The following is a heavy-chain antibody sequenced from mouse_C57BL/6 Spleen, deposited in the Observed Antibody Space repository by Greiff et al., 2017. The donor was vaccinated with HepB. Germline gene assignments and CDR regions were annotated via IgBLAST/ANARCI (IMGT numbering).Heavy chain of an antibody. D-gene: IGHD1-1*01. J-gene: IGHJ3*01. Sequence: QVQLQQPGAELVKPGASVKMSCKASGYTFTSYWITWVKQRPGQGLEWIGDIYPGSGSTNYNEKFKSKATLTVDTSSSTAYMQLSSLTSEDSAVYYCARAYDGSRELAYWGQGTLVTVSA. CDR3: ARAYDGSRELAY. CDR1: GYTFTSYW. CDR2: IYPGSGST. V-gene: IGHV1-55*01.